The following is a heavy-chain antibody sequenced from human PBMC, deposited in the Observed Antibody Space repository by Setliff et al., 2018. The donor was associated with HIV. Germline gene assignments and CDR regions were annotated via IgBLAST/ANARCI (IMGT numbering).Heavy chain of an antibody. CDR1: GGSVNSGNYH. V-gene: IGHV4-61*09. Sequence: SETLSLTCSVSGGSVNSGNYHWAWIRQPAGKGLEWIGHIYTSGSPHYKSSLTSRLTISLDTSNNDFSLTLTSVTAADTALYFCATYLSDNYLDGAFDIWGRGTMVTVSS. CDR3: ATYLSDNYLDGAFDI. D-gene: IGHD3-3*01. J-gene: IGHJ3*02. CDR2: IYTSGSP.